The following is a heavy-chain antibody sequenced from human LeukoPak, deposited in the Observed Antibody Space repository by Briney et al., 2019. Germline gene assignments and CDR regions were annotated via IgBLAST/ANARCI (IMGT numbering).Heavy chain of an antibody. CDR2: INHSGST. CDR1: GGSFSGYY. D-gene: IGHD3-16*02. J-gene: IGHJ4*02. Sequence: SETLSLTCAVYGGSFSGYYWSWIRQPPGKGLEWIGEINHSGSTNYNPSLKSRVTISVDTSKNQFSLKLSSVTAADTAVYCCARGESGYVWGSYRYNDGLYFDYWGQGTLVTVSS. CDR3: ARGESGYVWGSYRYNDGLYFDY. V-gene: IGHV4-34*01.